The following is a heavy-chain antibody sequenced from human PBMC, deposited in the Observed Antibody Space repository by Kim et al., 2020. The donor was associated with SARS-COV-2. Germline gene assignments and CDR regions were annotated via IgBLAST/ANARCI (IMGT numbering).Heavy chain of an antibody. J-gene: IGHJ4*02. Sequence: GGSLRLSCLASGLIFEEACMTWVRQAPGKEPEWVGRIKRKSDGETTDYATPVKGRFTISRDDSKNTLYLQMTGLKSGDTAVYYCASENYGGTYTLDFRGQGTLVTVSS. CDR2: IKRKSDGETT. CDR3: ASENYGGTYTLDF. CDR1: GLIFEEAC. V-gene: IGHV3-15*01. D-gene: IGHD1-26*01.